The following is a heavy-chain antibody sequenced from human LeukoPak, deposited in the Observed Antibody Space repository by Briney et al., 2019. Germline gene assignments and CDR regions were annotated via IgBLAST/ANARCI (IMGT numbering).Heavy chain of an antibody. CDR3: ARLDYGDYRGAFDI. V-gene: IGHV3-48*03. D-gene: IGHD4-17*01. CDR2: ISSSGSTI. Sequence: GGSLRLSCAASGFTFSSYEMNWVRQAPGKGLEWASYISSSGSTIYYADSVKGRFTTSRDNAKNSLYLQMNSLRAEDTAVYYCARLDYGDYRGAFDIWGQGTMVTVSS. CDR1: GFTFSSYE. J-gene: IGHJ3*02.